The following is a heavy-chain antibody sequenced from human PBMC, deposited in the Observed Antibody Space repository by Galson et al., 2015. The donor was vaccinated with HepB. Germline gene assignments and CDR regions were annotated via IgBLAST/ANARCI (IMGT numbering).Heavy chain of an antibody. V-gene: IGHV3-7*01. CDR3: ARADYISAFDI. CDR1: GFSFSNYW. D-gene: IGHD4-11*01. Sequence: SLRLSCAASGFSFSNYWMSWVRQAPGKGLEWVANINQDKSDKYYVGSVKGRFTISRDNAKNSLYLQMNSLRVEDTAVYYCARADYISAFDIWGQGTMVTVSS. J-gene: IGHJ3*02. CDR2: INQDKSDK.